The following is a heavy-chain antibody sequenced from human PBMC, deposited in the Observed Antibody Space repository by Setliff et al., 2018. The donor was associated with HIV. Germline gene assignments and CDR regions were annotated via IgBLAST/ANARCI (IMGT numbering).Heavy chain of an antibody. CDR3: ARDSRARGYSYGSPDY. Sequence: GGSLRLSCAASGFTFSSYAMSWVRQAPGKGLEWVSSISSSSSYIYYADSVKGRFTISRDNAKNSLYLQMNSLRAEDTAVYYCARDSRARGYSYGSPDYWGQGTLVTVSS. CDR2: ISSSSSYI. J-gene: IGHJ4*02. D-gene: IGHD5-18*01. V-gene: IGHV3-21*01. CDR1: GFTFSSYA.